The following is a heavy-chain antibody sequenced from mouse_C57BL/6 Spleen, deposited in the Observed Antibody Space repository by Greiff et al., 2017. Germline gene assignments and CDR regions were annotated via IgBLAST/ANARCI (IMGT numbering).Heavy chain of an antibody. Sequence: VKLMESGPELVKPGASVKISCKASGYTFTDYYINWVKQRPGQGLEWIGWIFPGSGSTYYNEKFKGKATLTVDKSSSTAYMLLSSLTSEDSAVYFCARDGGTRDYAMDYWGQGTSVTVSS. CDR1: GYTFTDYY. D-gene: IGHD1-1*02. CDR2: IFPGSGST. J-gene: IGHJ4*01. CDR3: ARDGGTRDYAMDY. V-gene: IGHV1-75*01.